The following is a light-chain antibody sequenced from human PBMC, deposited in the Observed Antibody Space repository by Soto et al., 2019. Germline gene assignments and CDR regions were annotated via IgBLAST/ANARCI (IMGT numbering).Light chain of an antibody. CDR3: QQYSSYWT. J-gene: IGKJ1*01. CDR2: HAS. V-gene: IGKV1-5*01. CDR1: QSISSW. Sequence: DIQMTQSLSTLSASVGDRVTITCRASQSISSWLAWYQQKPGKAPKLLIYHASSLESGVPSRFSGSGSGTEFTLTISSLQPDDFATYYCQQYSSYWTFGQGTRWIS.